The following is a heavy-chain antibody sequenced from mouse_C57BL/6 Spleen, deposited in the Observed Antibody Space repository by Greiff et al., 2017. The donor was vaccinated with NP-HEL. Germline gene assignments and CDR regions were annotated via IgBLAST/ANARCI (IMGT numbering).Heavy chain of an antibody. CDR3: ARAEGYHYYAMDY. D-gene: IGHD2-2*01. CDR2: IHPNSGST. Sequence: VQLQQPGAELVKPGASVKLSCKASGYTFTSYWMHWVKQRPGQGLEWIGMIHPNSGSTNYNEKFKSKATLTVDKSSSTAYMQLSSLTSEDSAVYYCARAEGYHYYAMDYWGQGTSVTVSS. V-gene: IGHV1-64*01. CDR1: GYTFTSYW. J-gene: IGHJ4*01.